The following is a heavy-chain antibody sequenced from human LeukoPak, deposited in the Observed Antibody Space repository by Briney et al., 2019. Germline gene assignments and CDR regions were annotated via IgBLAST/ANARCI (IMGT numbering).Heavy chain of an antibody. CDR3: ARLRQGRYSGYDYFDY. V-gene: IGHV4-34*01. Sequence: PSETLSLTCAVYGGSFSGYYWSWIRQPPGKGLEWIGEINHSGSTNYNPSLKSRVTISVDTSKNQFSLKLSSVTAADTAVYYCARLRQGRYSGYDYFDYWGQGTLVTVSS. J-gene: IGHJ4*02. D-gene: IGHD5-12*01. CDR2: INHSGST. CDR1: GGSFSGYY.